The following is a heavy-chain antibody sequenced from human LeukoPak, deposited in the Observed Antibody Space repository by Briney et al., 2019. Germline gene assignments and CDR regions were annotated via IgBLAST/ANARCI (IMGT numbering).Heavy chain of an antibody. Sequence: PGGSLRLSCAASGFTLSNYSMNWVRQAPGKGLEWVAFISSSSSYIFYADSLKGRFTISRDNAKNSLYLRMNSLRADDTAVYYCARDLAYGDDGLWGQGTLVTVSS. V-gene: IGHV3-21*01. D-gene: IGHD4-17*01. CDR3: ARDLAYGDDGL. CDR2: ISSSSSYI. CDR1: GFTLSNYS. J-gene: IGHJ4*02.